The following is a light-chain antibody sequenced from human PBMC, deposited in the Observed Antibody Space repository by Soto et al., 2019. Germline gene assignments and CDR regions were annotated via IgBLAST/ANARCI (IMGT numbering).Light chain of an antibody. CDR1: QSLLYSSNNKNL. Sequence: DIVMTQSPDSLAVSLGERATINCKSSQSLLYSSNNKNLLAWYRQKPGQPPKLLIYWASIRESGVPDRFSGSGSGTDFTLTISSLQAEDVAVYYCEQYYSTPLTFGGGTKVEIK. CDR3: EQYYSTPLT. CDR2: WAS. V-gene: IGKV4-1*01. J-gene: IGKJ4*01.